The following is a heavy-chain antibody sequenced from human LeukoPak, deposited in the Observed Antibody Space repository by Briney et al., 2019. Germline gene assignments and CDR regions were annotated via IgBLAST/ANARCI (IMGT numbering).Heavy chain of an antibody. Sequence: PGGSLRLSCAASGFTFNTYSMNWVRQAPGKGLEWVANIKKDGSDKNYLGSVKGRFTISRDNAKNSLYVQMNSLRVEDTAVYYCVAGSGWRFDYWGQGTLVTVSS. V-gene: IGHV3-7*01. CDR2: IKKDGSDK. CDR3: VAGSGWRFDY. CDR1: GFTFNTYS. D-gene: IGHD6-19*01. J-gene: IGHJ4*02.